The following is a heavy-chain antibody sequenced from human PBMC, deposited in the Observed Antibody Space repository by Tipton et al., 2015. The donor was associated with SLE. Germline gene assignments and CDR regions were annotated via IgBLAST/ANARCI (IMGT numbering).Heavy chain of an antibody. CDR1: GFSVSAAFY. D-gene: IGHD1-26*01. CDR3: ARQSVGSSSNFYYMDV. J-gene: IGHJ6*03. Sequence: TLSLTCKVSGFSVSAAFYWGWIRQPPGKGLEWIASMYHSGITYYNPSLKSRVNFSVDTSENQFSLRLSSVTAADTAVYYCARQSVGSSSNFYYMDVWGKGTTVTVSS. V-gene: IGHV4-38-2*02. CDR2: MYHSGIT.